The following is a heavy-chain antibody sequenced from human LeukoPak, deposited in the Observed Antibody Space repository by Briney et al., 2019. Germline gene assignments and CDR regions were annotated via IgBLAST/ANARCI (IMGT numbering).Heavy chain of an antibody. CDR2: ISSSSSTI. J-gene: IGHJ4*02. D-gene: IGHD1-26*01. V-gene: IGHV3-11*04. CDR1: GFTFSDYY. CDR3: ARVGPGY. Sequence: GGSLRLSCAASGFTFSDYYMNWIRQAPGKGLEWVSYISSSSSTIYYADSVKGRFTISRDNAKNSLYLQMNSLRAEDTAVYYCARVGPGYWGQGTLVTVSS.